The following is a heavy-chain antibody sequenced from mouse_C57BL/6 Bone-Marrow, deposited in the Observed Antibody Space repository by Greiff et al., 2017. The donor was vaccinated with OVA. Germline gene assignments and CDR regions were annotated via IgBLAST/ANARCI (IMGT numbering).Heavy chain of an antibody. Sequence: EVKLVESGGGLVQPGGSLSLSCAASGFTFTDYYMSWVRQPPGKALEWLGFIRNKANGYTTEYSASVKGRFPISRDNSQSILYLHMNALRAEDSATDYGARYDTTGRDYFDYWGQGTTLTVSS. CDR1: GFTFTDYY. J-gene: IGHJ2*01. D-gene: IGHD1-1*01. CDR3: ARYDTTGRDYFDY. V-gene: IGHV7-3*01. CDR2: IRNKANGYTT.